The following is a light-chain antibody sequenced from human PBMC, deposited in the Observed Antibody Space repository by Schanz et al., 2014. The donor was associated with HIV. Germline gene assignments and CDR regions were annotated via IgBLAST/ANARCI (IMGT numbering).Light chain of an antibody. Sequence: EKVMTQSPATLSVSPGERATLSCRASQSVSSNLAWYQQKPGQAPRLLIYGASSRATGIPDRFSGSGSGTDFTLTIGRLDPEDFAVYYCQQYGSSPLTFGGGTKVEIK. V-gene: IGKV3-20*01. CDR3: QQYGSSPLT. CDR2: GAS. CDR1: QSVSSN. J-gene: IGKJ4*01.